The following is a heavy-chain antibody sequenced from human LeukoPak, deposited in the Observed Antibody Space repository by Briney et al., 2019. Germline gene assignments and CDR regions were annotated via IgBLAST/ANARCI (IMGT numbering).Heavy chain of an antibody. J-gene: IGHJ4*02. CDR3: AKVVAATGTDY. CDR1: GFTFSNYV. CDR2: ISGSDDSA. D-gene: IGHD1-1*01. V-gene: IGHV3-23*01. Sequence: PGGSLRLSCAASGFTFSNYVMSWVRQAPGKGLEWVSVISGSDDSAYYADSVRGRFTISRDNSKNMLYLQMNSLRAGDTAVYYCAKVVAATGTDYWGQGTLVTVSS.